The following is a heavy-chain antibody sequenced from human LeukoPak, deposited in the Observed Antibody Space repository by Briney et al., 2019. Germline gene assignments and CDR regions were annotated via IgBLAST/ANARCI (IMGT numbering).Heavy chain of an antibody. J-gene: IGHJ6*02. Sequence: PGGSLRLSCVASGFIVSNNYMSWVRQAPGKGLGWVSVIYSGGSTYYADFVKGRFIIARDNSKNTLYLQMNSLRAEDTAVYYCARASDYYYYGMDVWGQGTTVTVSS. V-gene: IGHV3-53*01. CDR1: GFIVSNNY. CDR3: ARASDYYYYGMDV. CDR2: IYSGGST. D-gene: IGHD6-6*01.